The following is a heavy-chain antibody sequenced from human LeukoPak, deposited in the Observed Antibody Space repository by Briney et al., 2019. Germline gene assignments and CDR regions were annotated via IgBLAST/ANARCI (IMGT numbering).Heavy chain of an antibody. D-gene: IGHD3-3*01. CDR1: GFTFSSYA. CDR2: ISYDGSNK. J-gene: IGHJ4*02. CDR3: ARTVWSGYYTGGYFDY. Sequence: QSGGSLRLSCAASGFTFSSYAMHWVRQAPGKGLEWVAVISYDGSNKYYADSVKGRFTISRDNSKNTLYLQMNSLRAEDTAVYYCARTVWSGYYTGGYFDYWGQGTLVTVSS. V-gene: IGHV3-30-3*01.